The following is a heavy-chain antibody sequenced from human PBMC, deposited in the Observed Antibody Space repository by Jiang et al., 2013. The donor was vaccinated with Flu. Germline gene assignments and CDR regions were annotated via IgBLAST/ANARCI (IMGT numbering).Heavy chain of an antibody. V-gene: IGHV3-30*18. Sequence: QLLESGGGVVQPGRSLRLSCAASGFTFSSYGMHWVRQAPGKGLEWVAVISYDGSNKYYADSVKGRFTISRDNSKNTLYLQMNSLRAEDTAVYYCAKDLVSGWYSGGHPDYWGQGTLVTVSS. CDR1: GFTFSSYG. D-gene: IGHD6-19*01. CDR3: AKDLVSGWYSGGHPDY. J-gene: IGHJ4*02. CDR2: ISYDGSNK.